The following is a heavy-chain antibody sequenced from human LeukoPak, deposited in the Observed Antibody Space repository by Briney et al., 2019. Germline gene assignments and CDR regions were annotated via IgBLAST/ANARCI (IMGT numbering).Heavy chain of an antibody. J-gene: IGHJ6*02. Sequence: GGSLRLSCAASGFTFSSYGMHWVRQAPGKGLEWVAVIWYDGSNKYYADSVKGRFTISRDNSKNTLYLQMNSLRAEDTAVYYCGRGYSSSSGVGMDVWGQGTTVTVSS. CDR3: GRGYSSSSGVGMDV. D-gene: IGHD6-6*01. CDR2: IWYDGSNK. V-gene: IGHV3-33*01. CDR1: GFTFSSYG.